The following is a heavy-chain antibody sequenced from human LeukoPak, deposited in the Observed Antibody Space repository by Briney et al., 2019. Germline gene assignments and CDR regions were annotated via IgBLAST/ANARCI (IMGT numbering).Heavy chain of an antibody. CDR1: GYTFTGYY. J-gene: IGHJ4*02. CDR3: ARDDSAQLLPD. CDR2: INPNSGGT. V-gene: IGHV1-2*02. Sequence: ASVKVSCKASGYTFTGYYMHWVRQAPGQGLEWMGWINPNSGGTTYAQKFQGRVTMTRDTSISTAYMELSRLRSDDTAVYYCARDDSAQLLPDWGQGTLVTVSS. D-gene: IGHD2-2*01.